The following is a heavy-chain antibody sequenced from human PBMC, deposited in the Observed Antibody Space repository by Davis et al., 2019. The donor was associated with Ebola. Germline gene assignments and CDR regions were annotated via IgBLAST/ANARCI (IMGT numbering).Heavy chain of an antibody. CDR2: ISGSGGST. V-gene: IGHV3-23*01. Sequence: PGGSLRLSCAASGFTFSSYAMSWVRQAPGKGLEWVSAISGSGGSTYYADSVKGRFTISRDNSKNTLYLQMNSLRAEDTAVYYCARDSYYDSSGYFQGYFDYWGQGTLVTVSS. CDR1: GFTFSSYA. D-gene: IGHD3-22*01. J-gene: IGHJ4*02. CDR3: ARDSYYDSSGYFQGYFDY.